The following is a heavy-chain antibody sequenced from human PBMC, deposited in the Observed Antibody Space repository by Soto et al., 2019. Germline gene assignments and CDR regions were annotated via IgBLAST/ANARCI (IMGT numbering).Heavy chain of an antibody. CDR2: IYYSGST. Sequence: SETLSLTCTVSGGSISSSSYYWGWIRQPPGKGLEWIGSIYYSGSTYYNPSLKSRVTISVDTSKNQFSLKLSSVTAADTAVYYCAREALMVYGNFDYWGQGTLVTVSS. J-gene: IGHJ4*02. CDR3: AREALMVYGNFDY. CDR1: GGSISSSSYY. V-gene: IGHV4-39*07. D-gene: IGHD2-8*01.